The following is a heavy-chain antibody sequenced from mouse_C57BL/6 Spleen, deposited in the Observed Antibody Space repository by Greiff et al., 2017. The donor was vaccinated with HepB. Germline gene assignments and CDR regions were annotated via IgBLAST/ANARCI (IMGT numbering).Heavy chain of an antibody. Sequence: QVQLQQSGAELVKPGASVKLSCKASGYTFTSYWMHWVKQRPGQGLEWIGMIHPNSGSTNYNEKFKSKATLTVDKSSSTAYMQLSSLTSEDSAVYYCARGDHYYGSSWDYAMDYWGQGTSVTVSS. J-gene: IGHJ4*01. CDR1: GYTFTSYW. D-gene: IGHD1-1*01. CDR2: IHPNSGST. V-gene: IGHV1-64*01. CDR3: ARGDHYYGSSWDYAMDY.